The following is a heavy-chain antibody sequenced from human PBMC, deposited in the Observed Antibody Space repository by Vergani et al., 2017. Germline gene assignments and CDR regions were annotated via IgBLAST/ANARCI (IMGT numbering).Heavy chain of an antibody. CDR1: GYTFNGYY. Sequence: QVQLVQSGAEVKKPGASVKVSCKASGYTFNGYYMHWVRQAPGQGLEWMGWINPNSGSTNYAQKFQGRVTLSRDTSISTAYMGLSRLRSDDTAVYYCARGAYCGDYAYYYGMDVWGQGTTVTVSS. CDR3: ARGAYCGDYAYYYGMDV. J-gene: IGHJ6*02. V-gene: IGHV1-2*02. CDR2: INPNSGST. D-gene: IGHD4-17*01.